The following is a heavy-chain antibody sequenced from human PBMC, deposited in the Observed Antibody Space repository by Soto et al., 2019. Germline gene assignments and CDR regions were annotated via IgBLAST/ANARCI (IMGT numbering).Heavy chain of an antibody. Sequence: GSLRLSCAASGFDFSSYWMSWVRQAPGKGLEWVATIKQDESEKYYVDSVKGRFTVSRDNAKNSLYLQMNSLRAADTAVYYCARGDYFDRRFDYWGQGTLVTVSS. V-gene: IGHV3-7*03. CDR3: ARGDYFDRRFDY. CDR1: GFDFSSYW. D-gene: IGHD3-22*01. CDR2: IKQDESEK. J-gene: IGHJ4*02.